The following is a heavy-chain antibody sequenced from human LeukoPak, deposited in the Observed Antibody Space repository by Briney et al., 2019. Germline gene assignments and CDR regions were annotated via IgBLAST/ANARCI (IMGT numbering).Heavy chain of an antibody. CDR1: GGSISSCGYY. V-gene: IGHV4-31*03. J-gene: IGHJ4*02. CDR3: ARSGTVTTWNY. CDR2: IYYSGTT. D-gene: IGHD4-17*01. Sequence: SETLSLTCTVSGGSISSCGYYWSWIRQHPGKGLEWIGCIYYSGTTYYHPSLPSRVAISVDTSKYQFFLKLSSVTAADTAVYYCARSGTVTTWNYWGQGTLVTVSS.